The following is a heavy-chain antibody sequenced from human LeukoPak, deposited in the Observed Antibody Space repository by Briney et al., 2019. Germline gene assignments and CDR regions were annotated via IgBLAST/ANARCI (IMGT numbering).Heavy chain of an antibody. CDR3: ARCTSTSCYHFDY. Sequence: SQTLSLTCTVSGGSISSGSYYWSWIRQPAGKGLEWIGHIYTSGSTNYNPSLQRRITISIDPSKTQFSLKLSSVPAADTAVYYCARCTSTSCYHFDYWGQGALVTVSS. CDR2: IYTSGST. D-gene: IGHD2-2*01. CDR1: GGSISSGSYY. J-gene: IGHJ4*02. V-gene: IGHV4-61*09.